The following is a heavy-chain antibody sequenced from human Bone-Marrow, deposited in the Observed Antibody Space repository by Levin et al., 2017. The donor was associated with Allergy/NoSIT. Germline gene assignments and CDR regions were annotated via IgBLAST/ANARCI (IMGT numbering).Heavy chain of an antibody. V-gene: IGHV1-69*04. CDR3: AKDRGGLTGVVFDI. J-gene: IGHJ3*02. D-gene: IGHD7-27*01. CDR1: GGIFSNYA. Sequence: ASVKVSCKASGGIFSNYAITWVRQAPGQGLEWMGRIIPILGITNYAQRFQGRVTITADKSTSTAYMELSSLRSEDTALYYCAKDRGGLTGVVFDIWGQGTMLTVSS. CDR2: IIPILGIT.